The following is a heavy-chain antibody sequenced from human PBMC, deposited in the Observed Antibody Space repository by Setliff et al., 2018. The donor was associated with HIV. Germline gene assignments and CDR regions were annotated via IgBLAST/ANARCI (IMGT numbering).Heavy chain of an antibody. J-gene: IGHJ5*02. CDR1: GGSMNSHY. V-gene: IGHV4-59*11. Sequence: ETLSLTCSVFGGSMNSHYWGWIRQPPGKGLEWIGLIYYTGIPTYNTSLKSRVTMSVDRSKNQFSLRLTSVTAADTAMYYCARVARVHPFDPWGQGTLVTVSS. CDR2: IYYTGIP. CDR3: ARVARVHPFDP.